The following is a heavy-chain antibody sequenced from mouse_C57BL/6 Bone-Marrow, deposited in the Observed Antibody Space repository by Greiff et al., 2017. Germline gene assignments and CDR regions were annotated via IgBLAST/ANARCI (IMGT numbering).Heavy chain of an antibody. CDR1: GFTFSDYG. CDR2: ISSGSSTI. CDR3: ARTLYGNTLYYFDY. D-gene: IGHD1-1*01. Sequence: EVNVVESGGGLVKPGGSLKLSCAASGFTFSDYGMHWVRQAPEKGLEWVAYISSGSSTIYYADTVKGRFTISRDNAKNTLFLQMTSLRSGDTAMYYCARTLYGNTLYYFDYWGQGTTLTVSS. J-gene: IGHJ2*01. V-gene: IGHV5-17*01.